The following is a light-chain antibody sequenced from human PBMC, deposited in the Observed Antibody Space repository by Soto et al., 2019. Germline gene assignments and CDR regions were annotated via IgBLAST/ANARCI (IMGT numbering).Light chain of an antibody. CDR1: LSVSSSY. CDR3: QQYGNSPIT. Sequence: EIVLAPVPGTPSLSPVERATLSCRASLSVSSSYLAWYQQKPGQAPRLLIYGTSSRATGIPDRFSGSGSGTDFTLTISRLEPEDFAVYYCQQYGNSPITFGQGTRLEIK. CDR2: GTS. J-gene: IGKJ5*01. V-gene: IGKV3-20*01.